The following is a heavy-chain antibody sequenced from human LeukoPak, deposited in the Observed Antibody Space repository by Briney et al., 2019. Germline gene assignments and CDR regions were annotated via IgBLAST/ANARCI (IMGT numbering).Heavy chain of an antibody. Sequence: ASVKVSCKVSGYTLTELSMHWVRQAPGKGLEWMGGFDPEDGETIYAQKFQGRVTMTEDTSTDTAYMELSSLRSDDTAVYYCAREGGMTTVTVRAFDIWGQGTMVTVSS. CDR3: AREGGMTTVTVRAFDI. J-gene: IGHJ3*02. CDR1: GYTLTELS. CDR2: FDPEDGET. D-gene: IGHD4-17*01. V-gene: IGHV1-24*01.